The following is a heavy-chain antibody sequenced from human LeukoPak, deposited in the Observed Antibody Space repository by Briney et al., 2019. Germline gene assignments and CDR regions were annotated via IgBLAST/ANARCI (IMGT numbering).Heavy chain of an antibody. V-gene: IGHV4-59*11. Sequence: SETLSLTCTVSGGSISSHYWSWIRQPPGKGLEWIGYIYYSGSTNYNPSLKSRVTISVDTSKNQFSLKLSSVTAADTAVYYCARGRYFDLWGRGNLVTVSS. CDR1: GGSISSHY. J-gene: IGHJ2*01. CDR2: IYYSGST. CDR3: ARGRYFDL.